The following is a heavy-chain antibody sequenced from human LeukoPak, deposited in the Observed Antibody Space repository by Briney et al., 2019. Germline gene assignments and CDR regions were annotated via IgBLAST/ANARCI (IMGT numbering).Heavy chain of an antibody. CDR1: AGSISSGSYY. CDR2: IYTSGST. Sequence: PSQTLSLTCTLSAGSISSGSYYWRWLRQPAGKGLEWFGRIYTSGSTNYNPSPKSRVTMSVDTSKTQFSLKLSSVTAADTAVYYCARDKEYSPDYWGQGTLVTVSS. V-gene: IGHV4-61*02. CDR3: ARDKEYSPDY. D-gene: IGHD5-18*01. J-gene: IGHJ4*02.